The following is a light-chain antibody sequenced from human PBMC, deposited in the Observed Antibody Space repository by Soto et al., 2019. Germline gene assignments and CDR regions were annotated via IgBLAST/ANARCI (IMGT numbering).Light chain of an antibody. Sequence: QSVLTQPPSASGTPGQRVTISCSGSSSNIGSKTVNWYQQLPGTAPKLLIYSNNQRPSGVPDRFSGSKSGTSASLAISGLQSEDEAEYYCAAWDDRLNGVVFGGGTKLTVL. CDR2: SNN. V-gene: IGLV1-44*01. CDR3: AAWDDRLNGVV. J-gene: IGLJ2*01. CDR1: SSNIGSKT.